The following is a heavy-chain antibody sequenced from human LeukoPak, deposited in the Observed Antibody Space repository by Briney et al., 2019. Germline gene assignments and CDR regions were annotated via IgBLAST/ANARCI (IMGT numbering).Heavy chain of an antibody. J-gene: IGHJ5*02. V-gene: IGHV4-61*02. D-gene: IGHD6-13*01. CDR3: AREHSSSWYVGWFDP. Sequence: SQTLSLTCTVSGGSISSGSYYWSWIRQPAGKGLEWIGRIYTSGSTNYNPSLKSRVTISVDTSKNQFSLKLSSVTAADTAVYYCAREHSSSWYVGWFDPWGQGTLVTVSS. CDR1: GGSISSGSYY. CDR2: IYTSGST.